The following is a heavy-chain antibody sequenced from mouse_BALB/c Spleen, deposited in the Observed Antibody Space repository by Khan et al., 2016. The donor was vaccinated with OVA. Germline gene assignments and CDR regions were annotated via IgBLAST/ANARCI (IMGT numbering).Heavy chain of an antibody. V-gene: IGHV1-69*02. CDR2: IYPSDSYS. CDR1: GYTFTNYW. J-gene: IGHJ2*01. CDR3: TRGDPGDFDY. Sequence: QVQLQQPGAELVRPGASVKLSCKASGYTFTNYWINWVKQRPGQGLEWIGNIYPSDSYSNYNQKFKDKATLTVDKSSSAAYMQLSSPTSEDSAFYYCTRGDPGDFDYWGQGTTLTVSA. D-gene: IGHD2-13*01.